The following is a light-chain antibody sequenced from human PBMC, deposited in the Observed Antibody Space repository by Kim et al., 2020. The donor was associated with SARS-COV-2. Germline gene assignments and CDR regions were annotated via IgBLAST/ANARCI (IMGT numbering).Light chain of an antibody. CDR3: RQYNEGHPGET. V-gene: IGKV3-15*01. CDR1: QSVSNN. Sequence: EIVMTQSPATLSVSPGERATLSCRASQSVSNNLAWYQHKPGQPPRLLIYGASTRATGVPARFSGTGSGTDFTLTVSSLQSEDFAVYYCRQYNEGHPGETFGQGTKLEI. J-gene: IGKJ2*01. CDR2: GAS.